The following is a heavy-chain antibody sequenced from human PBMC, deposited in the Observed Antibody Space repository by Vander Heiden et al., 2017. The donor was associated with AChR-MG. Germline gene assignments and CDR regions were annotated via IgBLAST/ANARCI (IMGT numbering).Heavy chain of an antibody. Sequence: QITLKESGPTLVKPTQTLTLTCSFSGFSFTTSGVAVGWIRQPPGKALEWLALIYWNDDKRYSPSLTSRLTITKDTSKNQVVLTMTNMDPVDTATYYCARGDNYGTHWDYWGQGTLVTVSS. D-gene: IGHD5-18*01. CDR3: ARGDNYGTHWDY. V-gene: IGHV2-5*01. J-gene: IGHJ4*02. CDR1: GFSFTTSGVA. CDR2: IYWNDDK.